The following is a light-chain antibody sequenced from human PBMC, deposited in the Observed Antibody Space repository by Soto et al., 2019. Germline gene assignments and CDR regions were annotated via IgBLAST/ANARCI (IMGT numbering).Light chain of an antibody. CDR1: QGISSY. Sequence: AIRMTQSPSSLSASTGDRVTITCRASQGISSYLAWYQQKPGKAPKLLIYAASTLQSGVPSRFSGSGSGTDFTLTINRLEPEDFAVYYCQQYGSSPWTFGQGTKVDI. CDR2: AAS. V-gene: IGKV1-8*01. CDR3: QQYGSSPWT. J-gene: IGKJ1*01.